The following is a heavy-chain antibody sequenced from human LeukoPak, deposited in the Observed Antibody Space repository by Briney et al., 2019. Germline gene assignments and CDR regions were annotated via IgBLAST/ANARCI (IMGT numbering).Heavy chain of an antibody. V-gene: IGHV3-23*01. CDR3: AKVLSRTMVRGVTDY. D-gene: IGHD3-10*01. Sequence: GGSLRLSCAASGFTFSSYAMSWVRQAPGKGLEWVSAISGSGGSTYYADSVRGRFTISRDNSKDTLYLQMNSLRADDTAVYYCAKVLSRTMVRGVTDYWGQGTLVTVSS. CDR1: GFTFSSYA. CDR2: ISGSGGST. J-gene: IGHJ4*02.